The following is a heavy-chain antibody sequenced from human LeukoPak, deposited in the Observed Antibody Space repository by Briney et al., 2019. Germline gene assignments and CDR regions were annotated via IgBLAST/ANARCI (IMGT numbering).Heavy chain of an antibody. J-gene: IGHJ4*02. CDR3: ASQTDYGDPFDY. D-gene: IGHD4-17*01. CDR2: IKQDGSEK. V-gene: IGHV3-7*03. CDR1: GFTFSSYW. Sequence: GGSLRLSCAASGFTFSSYWMSWVRQAPGKGLEWVANIKQDGSEKYYVDSVKGRFTISRDNSKNTLYLQMNSLRAEDTAVYYCASQTDYGDPFDYWGQGTLVTVSS.